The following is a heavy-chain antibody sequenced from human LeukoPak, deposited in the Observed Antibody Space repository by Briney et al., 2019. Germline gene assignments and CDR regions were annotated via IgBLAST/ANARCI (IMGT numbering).Heavy chain of an antibody. Sequence: GGSLRLSCAASGFTFSSYAMSWVRQAPGKGLEWVSAISGSGGSTYYADSVKGRFTISRDNSKNTLYLQMNSLRAEDTAVYYCAKDRIPDYYDSSGPIDYWGQGTPVTVSS. D-gene: IGHD3-22*01. CDR3: AKDRIPDYYDSSGPIDY. J-gene: IGHJ4*02. V-gene: IGHV3-23*01. CDR2: ISGSGGST. CDR1: GFTFSSYA.